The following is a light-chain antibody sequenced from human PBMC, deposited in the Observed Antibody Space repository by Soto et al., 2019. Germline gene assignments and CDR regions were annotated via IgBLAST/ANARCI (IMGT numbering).Light chain of an antibody. Sequence: EIVLTQSPGTLSLSPGERATLSCRASQSVSSSYLAWYQQKPGQAPRLLIYGASSRATGIPDRFSGSGSGTDFTVTISRLEPEDFAVYYCQRYGSSPPLTFGGGTKVEIK. J-gene: IGKJ4*01. CDR3: QRYGSSPPLT. CDR2: GAS. CDR1: QSVSSSY. V-gene: IGKV3-20*01.